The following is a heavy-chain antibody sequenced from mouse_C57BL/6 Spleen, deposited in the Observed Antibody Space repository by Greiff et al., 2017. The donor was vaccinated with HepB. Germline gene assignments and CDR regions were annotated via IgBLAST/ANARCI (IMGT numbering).Heavy chain of an antibody. J-gene: IGHJ3*01. CDR1: GFTFSDYG. V-gene: IGHV5-17*01. CDR3: VSGTRGAY. D-gene: IGHD4-1*01. CDR2: ISSGSSTI. Sequence: EVKLMESGGCLVKPGGSLKLSCAASGFTFSDYGMHWVRQAPEKGLEWVAYISSGSSTIYYADTVKGRFTISRDNAKNTLFLQMTSLRSEDTAMYYCVSGTRGAYWGQGTLVTVSA.